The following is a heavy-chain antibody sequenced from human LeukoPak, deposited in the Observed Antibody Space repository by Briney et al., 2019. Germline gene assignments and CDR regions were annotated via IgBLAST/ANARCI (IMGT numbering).Heavy chain of an antibody. Sequence: GRSLRLSCAASGFTFSSYAMHWVRQAPGKGVEWVAVISYDGSNKYYADSVKGRFTISRDNSKNTLYLQMNSLRAEDTAVYYCARGLMTTVTTGWGQGTLVTVSS. CDR3: ARGLMTTVTTG. CDR2: ISYDGSNK. V-gene: IGHV3-30*04. D-gene: IGHD4-17*01. J-gene: IGHJ4*02. CDR1: GFTFSSYA.